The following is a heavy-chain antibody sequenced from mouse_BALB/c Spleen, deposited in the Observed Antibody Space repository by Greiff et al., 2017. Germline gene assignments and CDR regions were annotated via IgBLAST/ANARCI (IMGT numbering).Heavy chain of an antibody. Sequence: EVMLVESGGGLVKPGGSLKLSCAASGFTFSSYTMSWVRQTPEKRLEWVATISSGGSYTYFPDSVKGRFTISRDNAKNTPYLQMSSLKSEDTAMYYCTRGHEGFAYWGQGTLVTVSA. CDR3: TRGHEGFAY. J-gene: IGHJ3*01. CDR1: GFTFSSYT. V-gene: IGHV5-6-4*01. CDR2: ISSGGSYT. D-gene: IGHD6-1*01.